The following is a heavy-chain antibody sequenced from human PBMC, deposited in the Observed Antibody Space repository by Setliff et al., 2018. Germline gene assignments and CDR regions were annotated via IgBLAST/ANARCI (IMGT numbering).Heavy chain of an antibody. D-gene: IGHD3-3*01. J-gene: IGHJ4*02. CDR3: AGAFLYYLDY. CDR1: GFTFSDHY. Sequence: GGSLRLSCAASGFTFSDHYMSWIRQVPGKGLQWVAYIDRSGSTIFYTDSVNGRFSISRDNAKNSLYLQMNSLRAEDTAVYYCAGAFLYYLDYWGQGTLVTVSS. V-gene: IGHV3-11*04. CDR2: IDRSGSTI.